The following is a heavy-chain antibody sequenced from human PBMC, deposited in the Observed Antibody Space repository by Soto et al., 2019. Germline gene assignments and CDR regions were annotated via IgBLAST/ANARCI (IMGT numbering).Heavy chain of an antibody. V-gene: IGHV3-23*01. Sequence: SCKASGYTFTGYYMHWVRQAPGQGLEWVSAISGSGGSTYYADSVKGRFTISRDNSKNTLYLQMNSLRAEDTAVYYCAKSRRTKLSGFDYWGQGTLVTVSS. CDR3: AKSRRTKLSGFDY. D-gene: IGHD2-8*01. CDR2: ISGSGGST. J-gene: IGHJ4*02. CDR1: GYTFTGYY.